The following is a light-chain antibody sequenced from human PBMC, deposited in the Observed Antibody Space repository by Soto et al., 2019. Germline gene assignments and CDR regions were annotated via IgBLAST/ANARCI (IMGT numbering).Light chain of an antibody. CDR3: QQYKSFPT. J-gene: IGKJ1*01. V-gene: IGKV1-5*01. Sequence: DIQLTQSPSTLSASVGDSVTITCRASQSVSSWLAWYQQKPGRAPRLLIYDASKLEAGVPSRLSGSGSETELSLTISSLQPDDFATYFCQQYKSFPTFGQGTNVDIK. CDR1: QSVSSW. CDR2: DAS.